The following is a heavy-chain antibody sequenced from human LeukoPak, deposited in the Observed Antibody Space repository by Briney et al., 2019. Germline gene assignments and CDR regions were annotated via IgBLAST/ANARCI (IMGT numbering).Heavy chain of an antibody. CDR1: GFNLRSYA. J-gene: IGHJ4*02. CDR3: AKADVYSGGLHYFAY. Sequence: GGSLRLSCAASGFNLRSYAMSWVRQAPGKGLEWVSAISGSGGSTYYADSVKGRFTISRDNSKNTLYLQMNSLRAEDTAVYYCAKADVYSGGLHYFAYWGQGTLVTVSS. CDR2: ISGSGGST. V-gene: IGHV3-23*01. D-gene: IGHD1-26*01.